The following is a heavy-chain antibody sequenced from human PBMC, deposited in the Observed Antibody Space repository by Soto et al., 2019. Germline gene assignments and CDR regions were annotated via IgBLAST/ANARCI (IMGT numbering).Heavy chain of an antibody. V-gene: IGHV3-23*01. Sequence: GGSLRLSCAGSGFTFSSQGMAWIRLAPGKGLEWVSAISGSGEHTYYADNVKGRFTISRDNSNNILYLQMNSLRGEDTALYHCLSRPGFDTYYFDYWGQGTLVPVSS. CDR1: GFTFSSQG. CDR2: ISGSGEHT. J-gene: IGHJ4*02. CDR3: LSRPGFDTYYFDY.